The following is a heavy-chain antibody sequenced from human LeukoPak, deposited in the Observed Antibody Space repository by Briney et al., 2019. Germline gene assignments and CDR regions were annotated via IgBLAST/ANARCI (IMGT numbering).Heavy chain of an antibody. V-gene: IGHV1-3*01. CDR1: GYTFTSYA. CDR2: INAGNGNT. CDR3: ARDMRYQTYYYGSGSYFLDY. J-gene: IGHJ4*02. Sequence: ASVKVSCKASGYTFTSYAMHWVRQAPGQRLEWMGWINAGNGNTKYSQKFQGRVTITRDTSASTAYMELSSLRSEDTAVYYCARDMRYQTYYYGSGSYFLDYWGQGTLVTVSS. D-gene: IGHD3-10*01.